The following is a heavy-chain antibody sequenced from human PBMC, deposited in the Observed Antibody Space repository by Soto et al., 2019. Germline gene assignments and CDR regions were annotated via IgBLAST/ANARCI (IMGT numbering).Heavy chain of an antibody. CDR3: VRGIDAFDV. CDR1: GFTLEDYG. J-gene: IGHJ3*01. V-gene: IGHV3-20*04. Sequence: EVNVVESGGGLTRPGESLTLSCIEYGFTLEDYGVSWVRQVPGRGLEWVSGISWNGGRTGYGDSVKGRITISRDNAKNTVSLEMTSLRPGDMALYYRVRGIDAFDVWGRGTMVTVSS. CDR2: ISWNGGRT.